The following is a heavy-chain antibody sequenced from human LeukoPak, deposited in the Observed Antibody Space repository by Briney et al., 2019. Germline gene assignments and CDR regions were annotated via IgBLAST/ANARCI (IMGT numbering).Heavy chain of an antibody. V-gene: IGHV3-9*02. D-gene: IGHD3-10*01. Sequence: PGRSLRLSCAVSGFTSDDYAMHWVRQASGKGLEWVAGIMWRSGSTGYGDSVKGRFTISRDNAKKSLYLQMNGLRVEDTAFYYCTKDLTPGGADVWGQGTTVTVSS. CDR1: GFTSDDYA. CDR2: IMWRSGST. CDR3: TKDLTPGGADV. J-gene: IGHJ6*02.